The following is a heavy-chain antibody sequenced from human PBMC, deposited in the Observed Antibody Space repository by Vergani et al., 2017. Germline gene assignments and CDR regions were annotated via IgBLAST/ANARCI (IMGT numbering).Heavy chain of an antibody. V-gene: IGHV1-24*01. Sequence: QVLLVQSGSEVRKPGASVKVSCQDSGYRLTDLTIHWVRQAPGKGLEWMGGFDTEHGEVTFAHNIQGRVTMTEDRSPDTAYMELSSLRPEDTALYYCAIGTDYYDSSGYYLDYWGQGTLVTVSS. J-gene: IGHJ4*02. CDR2: FDTEHGEV. CDR3: AIGTDYYDSSGYYLDY. CDR1: GYRLTDLT. D-gene: IGHD3-22*01.